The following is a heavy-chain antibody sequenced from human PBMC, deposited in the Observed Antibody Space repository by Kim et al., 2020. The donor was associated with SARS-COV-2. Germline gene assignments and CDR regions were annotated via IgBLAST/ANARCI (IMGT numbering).Heavy chain of an antibody. CDR2: INAGNGNT. Sequence: ASVKVSCKTSGYTFTSYPIHWVRQAPGQRLEWMGWINAGNGNTKYSQNFQGRVTITTDTSASTAYMQLSSLRSEDTAVYYCARDPDYGGNFAYYYYGMDVWGQGTTVTVSS. CDR3: ARDPDYGGNFAYYYYGMDV. CDR1: GYTFTSYP. V-gene: IGHV1-3*01. D-gene: IGHD4-17*01. J-gene: IGHJ6*02.